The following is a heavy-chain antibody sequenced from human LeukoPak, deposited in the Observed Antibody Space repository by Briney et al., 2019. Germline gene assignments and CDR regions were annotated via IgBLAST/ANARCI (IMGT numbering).Heavy chain of an antibody. Sequence: PGGSLTLSCAASGFTFGSYSMNWVRQAPGKGLEWVSTISSSSSYIYYADSVKGRSTIPRDNAKNSLYLQMTGLRADDTAVYYCASDGLSRGVSDYWGQGTLVTVSS. V-gene: IGHV3-21*01. CDR2: ISSSSSYI. CDR1: GFTFGSYS. D-gene: IGHD3-10*01. J-gene: IGHJ4*02. CDR3: ASDGLSRGVSDY.